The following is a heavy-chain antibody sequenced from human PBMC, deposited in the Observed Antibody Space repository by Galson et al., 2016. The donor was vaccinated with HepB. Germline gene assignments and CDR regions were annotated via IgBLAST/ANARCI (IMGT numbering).Heavy chain of an antibody. Sequence: SLRLSCAASGFTFSGSAMHWVRQASGKGLEWVSTISRGGEHTHYADYVRGRFTISRDNSKDTVYLQLNSLPPEDTAVYYCAKDLQYDTDYYWGQGTLVTVSS. CDR1: GFTFSGSA. D-gene: IGHD3-22*01. V-gene: IGHV3-23*01. CDR2: ISRGGEHT. J-gene: IGHJ4*02. CDR3: AKDLQYDTDYY.